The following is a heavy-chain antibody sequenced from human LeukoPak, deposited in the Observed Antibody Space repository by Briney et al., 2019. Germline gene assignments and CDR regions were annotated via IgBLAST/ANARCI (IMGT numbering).Heavy chain of an antibody. CDR1: GGTFSSYA. D-gene: IGHD3-3*01. CDR3: AREDGDFWSGYSSHNWFDP. CDR2: IIPIFGTA. V-gene: IGHV1-69*05. J-gene: IGHJ5*02. Sequence: SVKVSCKASGGTFSSYAISWVRQAPGQGLEWMGGIIPIFGTANYAQKFQGRVTITTDESTSTAYMELSSLRSEDTAVYYCAREDGDFWSGYSSHNWFDPWGQGTLVTVSS.